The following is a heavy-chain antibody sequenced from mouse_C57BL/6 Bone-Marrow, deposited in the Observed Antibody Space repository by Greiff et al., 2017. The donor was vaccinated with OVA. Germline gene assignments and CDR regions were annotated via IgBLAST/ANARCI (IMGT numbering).Heavy chain of an antibody. D-gene: IGHD1-1*01. CDR3: ARLWITTVVGSY. V-gene: IGHV1-59*01. CDR2: IDPSDSYT. CDR1: GYTFTSYW. Sequence: QVQLQQPGAELVRPGTSVKLSCKASGYTFTSYWMHWVKQRPGQGLEWIGVIDPSDSYTNYNQKFKGKATLTVDTSSSTAYMQLSSLTSEDSAVYYCARLWITTVVGSYWGQGTTLTVTS. J-gene: IGHJ2*01.